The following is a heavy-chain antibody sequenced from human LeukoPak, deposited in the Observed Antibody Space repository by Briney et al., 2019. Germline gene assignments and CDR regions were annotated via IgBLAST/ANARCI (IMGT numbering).Heavy chain of an antibody. Sequence: ASVKVSCKASGGTFSSYAISWVRQAPGQGLEWMGGIIPIFGTANYAQKFQGRVTITADESTSTAYMELRSLRSDDTAVYYCARAPGIAVAPRAFDIWGQGTMVTVSS. CDR3: ARAPGIAVAPRAFDI. CDR2: IIPIFGTA. D-gene: IGHD6-19*01. CDR1: GGTFSSYA. V-gene: IGHV1-69*13. J-gene: IGHJ3*02.